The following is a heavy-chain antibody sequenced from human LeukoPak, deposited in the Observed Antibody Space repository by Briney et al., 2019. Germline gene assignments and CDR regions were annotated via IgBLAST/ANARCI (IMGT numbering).Heavy chain of an antibody. D-gene: IGHD3-10*01. Sequence: GGSLRLSCAASGFTFDDYGMSWVRQAPGKGLGWVSGINWNGGSTGYADSVKGRFTISRDNAKNSLYLQMNSLRAEDTALYYCARGVRSYYGSGSYYFDYWGQGTLVTVSS. J-gene: IGHJ4*02. V-gene: IGHV3-20*04. CDR2: INWNGGST. CDR3: ARGVRSYYGSGSYYFDY. CDR1: GFTFDDYG.